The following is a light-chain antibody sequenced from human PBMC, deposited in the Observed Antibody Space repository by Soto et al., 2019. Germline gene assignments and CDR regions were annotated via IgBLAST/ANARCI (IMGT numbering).Light chain of an antibody. Sequence: DIVMTQSPLSLPVTPGEAASISCRSSQSLLHKNGNNYFNWYLQKPGQSPQLLIYMASKRASGVPDRFSGSGSGTYFTLKISTVEAEDAGVYYCMQALQTPRTFGQGTKVEIK. CDR3: MQALQTPRT. J-gene: IGKJ1*01. V-gene: IGKV2-28*01. CDR2: MAS. CDR1: QSLLHKNGNNY.